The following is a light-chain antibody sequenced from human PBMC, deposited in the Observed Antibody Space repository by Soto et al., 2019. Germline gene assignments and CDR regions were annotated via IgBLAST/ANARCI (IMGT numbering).Light chain of an antibody. CDR3: KQYPGYT. Sequence: EIVLTQSPGTLSLSPGERATLSCRASQSVSSSYLAWYQQKPGQAPRLLIYGASGRATGIPDRFSGSGSGTDFTLTISRLEPEDFAVYYCKQYPGYTFGQGTKLEIK. J-gene: IGKJ2*01. CDR1: QSVSSSY. CDR2: GAS. V-gene: IGKV3-20*01.